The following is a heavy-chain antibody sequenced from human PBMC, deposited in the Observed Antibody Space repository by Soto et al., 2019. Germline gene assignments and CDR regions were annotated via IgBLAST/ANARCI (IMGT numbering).Heavy chain of an antibody. CDR2: TYYRSNWRH. J-gene: IGHJ5*02. D-gene: IGHD6-19*01. CDR3: ERGVSGSGLDL. CDR1: GDSVSSNTAA. Sequence: SQTLSLTCAISGDSVSSNTAAWNWIRSSPSRGLEWLRRTYYRSNWRHDYAVSVKSRITVKPDTSKNHFSLQLNSVTPDDTAVYYCERGVSGSGLDLRGQGALVTVYS. V-gene: IGHV6-1*01.